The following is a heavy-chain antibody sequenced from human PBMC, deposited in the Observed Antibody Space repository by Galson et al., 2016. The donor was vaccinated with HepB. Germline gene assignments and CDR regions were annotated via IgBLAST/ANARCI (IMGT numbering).Heavy chain of an antibody. CDR2: ISTRSNTI. J-gene: IGHJ4*02. V-gene: IGHV3-48*02. CDR3: AKDAKRMPTGNGGIYDY. CDR1: GFTFSDYG. D-gene: IGHD1-1*01. Sequence: SLRLSCAASGFTFSDYGITWVRQAPGKGLEWVSYISTRSNTIRYANSVKGRFTISRDNAKDSVFLQMNSLRDEDTAVYYCAKDAKRMPTGNGGIYDYWGQGTLVTVSS.